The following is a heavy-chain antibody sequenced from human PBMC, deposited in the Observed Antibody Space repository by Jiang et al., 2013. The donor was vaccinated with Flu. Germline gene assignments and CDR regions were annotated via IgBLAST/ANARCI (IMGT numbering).Heavy chain of an antibody. J-gene: IGHJ4*02. Sequence: FXNAWMSWVARLXERAWSGLAVLKAKLMVGQQTTLHPVKGRFTISRDDSKNTLYLQMNSLKTEDTAVYYCTTDGASHWGYCSGGSCYSFDYWGQGTLVTVSS. D-gene: IGHD2-15*01. CDR1: FXNAW. CDR3: TTDGASHWGYCSGGSCYSFDY. CDR2: LKAKLMVGQ. V-gene: IGHV3-15*01.